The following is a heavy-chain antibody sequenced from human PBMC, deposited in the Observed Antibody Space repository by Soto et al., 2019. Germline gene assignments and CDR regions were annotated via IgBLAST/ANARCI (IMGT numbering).Heavy chain of an antibody. CDR2: IYYSGTT. D-gene: IGHD1-26*01. CDR3: PRLGGSYAVPHFDY. J-gene: IGHJ4*02. Sequence: WTWIRQPPGKGLEWMGYIYYSGTTTNYNPSLKSRVTLSVDTSKNQFSLKLSSVTAADKAVYYCPRLGGSYAVPHFDYWGQGTLVTVSS. V-gene: IGHV4-59*08.